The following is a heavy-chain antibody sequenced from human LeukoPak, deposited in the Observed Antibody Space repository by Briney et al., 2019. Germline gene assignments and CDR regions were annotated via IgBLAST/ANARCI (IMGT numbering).Heavy chain of an antibody. CDR3: ARDRVGSGSYLNWFDP. Sequence: GASVKVSCKASGYTFTSYAMHWVRQAPGQRLEWMGWINAGNGNTKYSQKFQGRVTITRDTSASTAYMELSSLRSEDTAVYYCARDRVGSGSYLNWFDPWGQGTLVTVSS. D-gene: IGHD3-10*01. V-gene: IGHV1-3*01. CDR1: GYTFTSYA. J-gene: IGHJ5*02. CDR2: INAGNGNT.